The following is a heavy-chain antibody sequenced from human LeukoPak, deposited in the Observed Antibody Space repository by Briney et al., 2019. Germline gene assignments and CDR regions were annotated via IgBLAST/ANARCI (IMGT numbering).Heavy chain of an antibody. CDR3: ATTRYIVVVTAIPNWFDP. V-gene: IGHV3-23*01. J-gene: IGHJ5*02. D-gene: IGHD2-21*02. Sequence: PGGSLRLSCAASGFTFSSYAMSWVRQAPGKGLEWVSAISGSGGSTYYADSVKGRFTISRDNSKNTLYLQMNSLRAEDTAVYYCATTRYIVVVTAIPNWFDPWGQGTLVTVHS. CDR1: GFTFSSYA. CDR2: ISGSGGST.